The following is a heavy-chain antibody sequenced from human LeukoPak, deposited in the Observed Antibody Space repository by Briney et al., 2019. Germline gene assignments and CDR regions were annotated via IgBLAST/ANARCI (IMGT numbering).Heavy chain of an antibody. V-gene: IGHV4-39*01. D-gene: IGHD1-26*01. J-gene: IGHJ4*02. CDR2: IYYSGST. CDR1: GGSISSSSYY. Sequence: PSETLSLTCTVSGGSISSSSYYWGWIRQPPGKGLEWIGSIYYSGSTYYNPSLKSRVTISVDTSKNQFSLKLSSVTAADTAVYYCARLGVSYVYYFDYWGQGTLVTVSS. CDR3: ARLGVSYVYYFDY.